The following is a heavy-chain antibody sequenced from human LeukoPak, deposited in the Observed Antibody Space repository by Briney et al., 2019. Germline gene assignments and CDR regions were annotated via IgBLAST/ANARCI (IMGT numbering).Heavy chain of an antibody. J-gene: IGHJ4*02. CDR1: GFDFHSYG. CDR2: ISGSGGST. D-gene: IGHD3-22*01. CDR3: TTDPRYYYDSSGYYYGPSHPDY. V-gene: IGHV3-23*01. Sequence: GGSLRLSCAASGFDFHSYGMNWVRQAPGKGLEWVSAISGSGGSTYYADSVKGRFTISRDNSKNTLYLQMNSLKTEDTAVYYCTTDPRYYYDSSGYYYGPSHPDYWGQGTLVTVSS.